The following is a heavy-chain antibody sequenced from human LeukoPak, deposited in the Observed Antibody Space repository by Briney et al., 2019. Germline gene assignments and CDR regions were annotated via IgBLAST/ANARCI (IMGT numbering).Heavy chain of an antibody. CDR3: ARRRTLRLDAFDP. J-gene: IGHJ5*02. D-gene: IGHD5/OR15-5a*01. CDR1: GYSLTNYR. CDR2: IYPGDSDT. V-gene: IGHV5-51*01. Sequence: PGESLKISCKGSGYSLTNYRIGWVRQMPGKGLEWMGTIYPGDSDTRYSPSFQGQVTISVDKSISTAYLQWSSLKASDTAMYYCARRRTLRLDAFDPWGQGTLVTVSS.